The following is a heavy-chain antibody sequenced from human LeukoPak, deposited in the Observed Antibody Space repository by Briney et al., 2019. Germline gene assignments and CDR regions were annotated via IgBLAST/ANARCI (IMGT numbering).Heavy chain of an antibody. D-gene: IGHD2-2*01. CDR3: ARRFCSSVSCYDDDAFDV. Sequence: ASVKVSCKASGHTFVSYGISWVRQAPGQGLEWMGWIGGYNGKINYAQKFQGRVTMTTDTSTSTAYLELRSLTSEDTAVYYCARRFCSSVSCYDDDAFDVWGQGTLVTVSS. J-gene: IGHJ3*01. CDR1: GHTFVSYG. CDR2: IGGYNGKI. V-gene: IGHV1-18*01.